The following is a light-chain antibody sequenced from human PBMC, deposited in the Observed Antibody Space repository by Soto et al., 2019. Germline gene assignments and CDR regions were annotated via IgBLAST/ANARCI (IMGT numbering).Light chain of an antibody. CDR3: SSYTTSSTLV. J-gene: IGLJ3*02. Sequence: QSVLTQPASVSGSPGQSITISCTGTGSDIGAYNYVSWYQQHPGKAPKLIIHGVTHRPSGVSTRFSASKSAYTASLTISGLQAEDEADYYCSSYTTSSTLVFGGGTKLTVL. CDR1: GSDIGAYNY. CDR2: GVT. V-gene: IGLV2-14*01.